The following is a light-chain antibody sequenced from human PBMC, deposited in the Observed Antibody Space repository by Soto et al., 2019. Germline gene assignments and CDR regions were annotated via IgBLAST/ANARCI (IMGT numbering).Light chain of an antibody. V-gene: IGKV1-5*01. J-gene: IGKJ5*01. CDR3: QHSHSFSIT. CDR2: DSS. Sequence: GXRVTXTXRASQNISIWLAWYQQRPGRAPRLLIYDSSSLESGVPSTFSGSVSGTEGSLTISNLRQDDGSTYYCQHSHSFSITFGQGTRLEI. CDR1: QNISIW.